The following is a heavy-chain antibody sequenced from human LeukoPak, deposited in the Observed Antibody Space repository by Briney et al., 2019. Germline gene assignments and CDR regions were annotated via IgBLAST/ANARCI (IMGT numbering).Heavy chain of an antibody. V-gene: IGHV3-23*01. J-gene: IGHJ4*02. Sequence: GGSLRLSCPASGFTFSTYAMNWVRQAPGRGLEWVASIVGSGRNTYYVDSVKGQFTISRDNSKNTLYLQMNSLRAEDTAVYYCAKCLTMVRGVTGDFDYWGQGTLVTVSS. CDR1: GFTFSTYA. CDR2: IVGSGRNT. D-gene: IGHD3-10*01. CDR3: AKCLTMVRGVTGDFDY.